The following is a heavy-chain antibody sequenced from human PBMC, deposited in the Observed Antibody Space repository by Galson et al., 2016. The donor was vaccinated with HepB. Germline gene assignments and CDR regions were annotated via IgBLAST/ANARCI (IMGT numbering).Heavy chain of an antibody. Sequence: EPLSLTCTISGGSIRNYFWSWIRQPPGKGLEWIGYIAYNGRTNYNPSLKSRVIISMDTSKNYFSLRLSSVAAADTAVYYCARQTTFGVVTYFDLWGQGTLVTVSS. J-gene: IGHJ4*02. V-gene: IGHV4-59*01. D-gene: IGHD3-3*01. CDR2: IAYNGRT. CDR3: ARQTTFGVVTYFDL. CDR1: GGSIRNYF.